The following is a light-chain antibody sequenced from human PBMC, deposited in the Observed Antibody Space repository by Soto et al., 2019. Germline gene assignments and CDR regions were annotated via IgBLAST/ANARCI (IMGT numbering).Light chain of an antibody. CDR1: SSDVGGYNY. CDR2: EVS. V-gene: IGLV2-14*01. CDR3: SSYTSTNTLL. J-gene: IGLJ1*01. Sequence: QSALTQPASVSGSLGQSITISCTGTSSDVGGYNYVSWYQQHPGKAPKLMIYEVSNRPSGISNRFSGSKSGNTASLTISGLQADDDADYYCSSYTSTNTLLFGTGTQLTVL.